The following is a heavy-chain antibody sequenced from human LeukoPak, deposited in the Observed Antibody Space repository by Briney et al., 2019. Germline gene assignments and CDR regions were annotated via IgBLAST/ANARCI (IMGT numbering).Heavy chain of an antibody. CDR2: INPNSGST. D-gene: IGHD2-2*01. J-gene: IGHJ4*02. CDR1: RYTFTGYY. V-gene: IGHV1-2*02. Sequence: ASVKVSCKASRYTFTGYYMHWVRQAPGQGLEWMGWINPNSGSTNYVQKFQGRVTMTRDTSISTAYMELSRLRSDDTAVYYCARGGVVPAATIDYWGQGTLVTVSS. CDR3: ARGGVVPAATIDY.